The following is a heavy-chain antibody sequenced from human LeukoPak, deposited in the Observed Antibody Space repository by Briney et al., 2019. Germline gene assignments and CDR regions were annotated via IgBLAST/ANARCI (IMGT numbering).Heavy chain of an antibody. CDR1: GFTFSRHA. V-gene: IGHV3-23*01. CDR3: ANPPPVPSIDY. J-gene: IGHJ4*02. Sequence: PGGSLRLSCAASGFTFSRHATHWVRQAPGRGLEWISSISGSGDNTYYADSVKGRFTISRDNSKNTLYLQMNSLRAEDTAVYHYANPPPVPSIDYWGQGTLVTVSS. D-gene: IGHD4-11*01. CDR2: ISGSGDNT.